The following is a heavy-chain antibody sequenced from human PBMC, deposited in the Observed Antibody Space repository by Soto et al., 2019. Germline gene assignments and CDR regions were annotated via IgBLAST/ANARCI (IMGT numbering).Heavy chain of an antibody. D-gene: IGHD1-1*01. CDR2: IYHSGST. CDR3: ARRNWNDPGRSWFDP. V-gene: IGHV4-4*02. J-gene: IGHJ5*02. CDR1: GGSISSSNW. Sequence: QVQLQESGPGLVKPSGTLSLTCAVSGGSISSSNWWSWVRQPPGKGLEWIGEIYHSGSTNYNPSPKSRVTIXXDXSXXQFSLKLSSVTAADTAVYYCARRNWNDPGRSWFDPWGQGTLVTVSS.